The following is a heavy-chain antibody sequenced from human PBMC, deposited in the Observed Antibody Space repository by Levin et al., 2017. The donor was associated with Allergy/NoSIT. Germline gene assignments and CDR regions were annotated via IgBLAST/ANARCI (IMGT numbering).Heavy chain of an antibody. CDR2: IKSDGSST. CDR3: VRDRWNGPDY. Sequence: GESLKISCVASGFTFSSYWMHWVRQAPGKGLVLVSRIKSDGSSTNYADSVKGRFTISRDNAKNMLYLQMNSLRAEDTALYYCVRDRWNGPDYWGQGTLVTVSS. D-gene: IGHD1-1*01. V-gene: IGHV3-74*01. J-gene: IGHJ4*02. CDR1: GFTFSSYW.